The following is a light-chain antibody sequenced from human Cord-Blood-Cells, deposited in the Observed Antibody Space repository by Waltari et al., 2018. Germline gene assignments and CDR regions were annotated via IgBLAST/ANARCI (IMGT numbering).Light chain of an antibody. CDR1: SSDVGGYNY. CDR2: DVS. Sequence: SXLTXPRSXSGSPGQSVTISCTGTSSDVGGYNYVSWYQQHPGKAPKLMIYDVSKRPSGVPDRFSGSKSGNTASLTISGLQAEDEADYYCCSYAGSYTWVFGGGTKLTVL. V-gene: IGLV2-11*01. J-gene: IGLJ3*02. CDR3: CSYAGSYTWV.